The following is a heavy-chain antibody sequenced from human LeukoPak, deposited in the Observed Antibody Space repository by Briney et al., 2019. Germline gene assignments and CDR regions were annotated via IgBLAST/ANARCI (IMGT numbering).Heavy chain of an antibody. CDR2: ISGSGGGT. CDR1: GFTLSRYA. V-gene: IGHV3-23*01. Sequence: GGSLRLPRAASGFTLSRYAMSWVRQAPGKGLEWVSAISGSGGGTYYADSVKGRFTISRDTSKNTLYLQLNRLRAEDTAVYHCAKGWRCSGGSCYSPAFDIWGQGTMVTASS. J-gene: IGHJ3*02. D-gene: IGHD2-15*01. CDR3: AKGWRCSGGSCYSPAFDI.